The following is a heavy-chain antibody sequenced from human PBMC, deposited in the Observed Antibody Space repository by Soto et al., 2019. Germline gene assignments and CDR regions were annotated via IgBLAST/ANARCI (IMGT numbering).Heavy chain of an antibody. CDR3: ATGAYCSGGSCSDYYYYYYGMDL. Sequence: ASVKVSCKTSGFTFRSSAVQWVRQARGQRLEWIGWLVVGTGNTNYAQRFQQRVTISSDRSTNTVSMELSSLTSEDTAVYYCATGAYCSGGSCSDYYYYYYGMDLWGQGTTVTVSS. D-gene: IGHD2-15*01. CDR1: GFTFRSSA. V-gene: IGHV1-58*01. CDR2: LVVGTGNT. J-gene: IGHJ6*02.